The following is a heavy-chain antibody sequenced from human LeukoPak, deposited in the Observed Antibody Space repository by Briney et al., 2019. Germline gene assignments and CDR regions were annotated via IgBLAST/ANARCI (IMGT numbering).Heavy chain of an antibody. CDR3: ARVSRWLPIKVDI. V-gene: IGHV6-1*01. CDR2: TYYRSKWYN. Sequence: SQTLSLTCAISGDSVSSNSAGWNWIRQSPSRGLEWLGRTYYRSKWYNDDAVSVKSRITINPDTAKNQFSLHLTSVTAADTAMYFCARVSRWLPIKVDIWGPGTLVTVSS. CDR1: GDSVSSNSAG. D-gene: IGHD5-12*01. J-gene: IGHJ3*02.